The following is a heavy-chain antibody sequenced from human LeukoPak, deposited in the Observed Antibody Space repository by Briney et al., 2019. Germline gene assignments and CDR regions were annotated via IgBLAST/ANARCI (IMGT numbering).Heavy chain of an antibody. D-gene: IGHD2-2*02. V-gene: IGHV4-61*02. Sequence: SETLSLTCAVSGGSISSGSYYWSWIRQPAGKGLEWIGRIYTSGSTNYNPSLKSRVTISVDTSKNQFSLKLSSVTAADTAVYYCATEGHCSSTSCYMRSDWFDPWGQGTLVTVSS. CDR2: IYTSGST. CDR3: ATEGHCSSTSCYMRSDWFDP. CDR1: GGSISSGSYY. J-gene: IGHJ5*02.